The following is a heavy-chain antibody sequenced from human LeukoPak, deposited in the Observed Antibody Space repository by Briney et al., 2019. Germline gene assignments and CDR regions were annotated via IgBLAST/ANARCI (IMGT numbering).Heavy chain of an antibody. Sequence: ASVKVSCKASGYTFTSYYLHWVRQAPGQGLEWMGIINPSAGSTSYAQKFQGRVTLTRDMSTSTVYMEVSSLRSEDTAVYYCARDPGARAFDYWGQGTLVTVSS. V-gene: IGHV1-46*01. CDR3: ARDPGARAFDY. J-gene: IGHJ4*02. CDR2: INPSAGST. CDR1: GYTFTSYY.